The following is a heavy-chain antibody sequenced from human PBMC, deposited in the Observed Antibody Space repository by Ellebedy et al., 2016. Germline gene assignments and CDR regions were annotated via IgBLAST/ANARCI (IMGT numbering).Heavy chain of an antibody. J-gene: IGHJ2*01. CDR2: ISGSGGST. CDR3: AKGVGYCSGGSCKGAWYFDL. V-gene: IGHV3-23*01. CDR1: GFTFTSYA. Sequence: GESLKISXAASGFTFTSYAMSWVRQAPGKGLEWVSAISGSGGSTYYADSVKGRFTISRDNSKNTLYLQVNSLRAEDTAVYYCAKGVGYCSGGSCKGAWYFDLWGRGTLVTVSS. D-gene: IGHD2-15*01.